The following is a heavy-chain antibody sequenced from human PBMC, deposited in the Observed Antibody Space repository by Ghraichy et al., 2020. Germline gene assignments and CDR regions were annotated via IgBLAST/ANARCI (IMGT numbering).Heavy chain of an antibody. V-gene: IGHV3-74*01. J-gene: IGHJ4*02. CDR1: GFTFSNHW. CDR2: INSDGSST. CDR3: TFYWWGAAAPSNDY. D-gene: IGHD2/OR15-2a*01. Sequence: GSLRLSCAGSGFTFSNHWMHWVRQLPGKGLVWVSRINSDGSSTGYADSVKGRFTISRDNAKNTLYLQMNSLRAEDTAVYYCTFYWWGAAAPSNDYWGQGTLVTVSS.